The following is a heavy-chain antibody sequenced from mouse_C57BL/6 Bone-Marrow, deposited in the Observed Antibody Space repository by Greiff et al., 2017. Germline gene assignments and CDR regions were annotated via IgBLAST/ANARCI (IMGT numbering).Heavy chain of an antibody. CDR2: ISNKANGYTT. CDR1: GFTFTDYY. J-gene: IGHJ4*01. Sequence: DVHLVESGGGLVQPGGSLSLSCAASGFTFTDYYMSWVRQPPGKALEWLGFISNKANGYTTEYSASVKGRFTISRDDSQSSLYLQMNALTAEYSATYYCTRRDYWAMDYWGQGTSVTVSA. CDR3: TRRDYWAMDY. V-gene: IGHV7-3*01.